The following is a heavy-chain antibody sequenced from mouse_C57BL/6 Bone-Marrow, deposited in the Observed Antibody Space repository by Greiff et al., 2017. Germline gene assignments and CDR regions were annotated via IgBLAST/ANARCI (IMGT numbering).Heavy chain of an antibody. D-gene: IGHD1-1*01. CDR3: AREIYYYGSNYAMDY. CDR1: GYTFTSSG. Sequence: EVQGVESGAELVRPGSSVKMSCKTSGYTFTSSGINWVKQRPGQGLEWIGSLYIGNGYTEYNEKVKGKATLTSDTSSSTAYMQLSSLTSEDSAIYFCAREIYYYGSNYAMDYWGQGTSVTVSS. CDR2: LYIGNGYT. V-gene: IGHV1-58*01. J-gene: IGHJ4*01.